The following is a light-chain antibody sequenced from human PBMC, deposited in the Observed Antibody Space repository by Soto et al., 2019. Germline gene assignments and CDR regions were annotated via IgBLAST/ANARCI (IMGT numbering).Light chain of an antibody. J-gene: IGKJ1*01. V-gene: IGKV3-11*01. Sequence: EIVLTQSPGTLSLSPGERATLSCRASQSVNNNYVAWYQQKPGQAPRLLIFRASNKATGIPDRFSGSGSGTDFTLTISSLEPEDFAVYYCHQRKSWPRTFGQGTKVDNK. CDR3: HQRKSWPRT. CDR2: RAS. CDR1: QSVNNNY.